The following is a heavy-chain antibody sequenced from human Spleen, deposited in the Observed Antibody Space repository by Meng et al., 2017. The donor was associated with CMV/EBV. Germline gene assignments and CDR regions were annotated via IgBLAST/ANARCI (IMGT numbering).Heavy chain of an antibody. V-gene: IGHV1-46*01. Sequence: ASVKVSCKASGYTLINYYLHWVRQAPGQGLEWMGMINPSSEISTYAQKFQGRTTMTTDTSTSTVHMELSSLKSEDTAVYYCARGVRGQLVPFDYWGQGTLVTVSS. CDR2: INPSSEIS. CDR3: ARGVRGQLVPFDY. J-gene: IGHJ4*02. D-gene: IGHD6-6*01. CDR1: GYTLINYY.